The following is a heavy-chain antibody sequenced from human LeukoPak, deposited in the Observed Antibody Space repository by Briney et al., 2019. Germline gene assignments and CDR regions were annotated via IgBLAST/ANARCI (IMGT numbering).Heavy chain of an antibody. D-gene: IGHD1-26*01. CDR1: GFTFSSYG. J-gene: IGHJ4*02. CDR2: IRYDGSNK. CDR3: AKDTITYSGSYCYFDY. V-gene: IGHV3-30*02. Sequence: GGSLRLSCAPSGFTFSSYGMHWVRQAPGKGLEWVAFIRYDGSNKYYADSVKGRFNISRDNSKNTLYLQMSRLRAEDTAVYYCAKDTITYSGSYCYFDYWGQGTLVTVSS.